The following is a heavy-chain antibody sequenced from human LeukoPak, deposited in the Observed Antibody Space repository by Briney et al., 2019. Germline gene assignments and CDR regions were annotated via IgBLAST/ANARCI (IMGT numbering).Heavy chain of an antibody. CDR2: IKEDGSEI. J-gene: IGHJ6*03. V-gene: IGHV3-7*01. CDR3: AREDLRLSYYYYYMDV. Sequence: PGGPLRLSCAASAFTLSNYWMSWVRQAPGKGLEWVANIKEDGSEIHYVDSVKGRFTISRDNAKNSLYLQMNSLRAEDTAVYYCAREDLRLSYYYYYMDVWGKGTTVTVSS. D-gene: IGHD3-3*01. CDR1: AFTLSNYW.